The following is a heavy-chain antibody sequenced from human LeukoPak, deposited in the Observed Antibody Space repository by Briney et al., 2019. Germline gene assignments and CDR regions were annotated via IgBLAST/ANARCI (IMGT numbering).Heavy chain of an antibody. J-gene: IGHJ4*02. CDR1: GGSFSGYY. D-gene: IGHD3-22*01. V-gene: IGHV4-34*01. CDR2: INHSGST. Sequence: SETLSLTCAVYGGSFSGYYWSWIRQSPGKGLEWIGEINHSGSTNYNPSLKGRVTISVDTSKNQFSLKLSSVTAADTAVYYCARDPRYYDSSATNPLFDYWGQGTLVTVSS. CDR3: ARDPRYYDSSATNPLFDY.